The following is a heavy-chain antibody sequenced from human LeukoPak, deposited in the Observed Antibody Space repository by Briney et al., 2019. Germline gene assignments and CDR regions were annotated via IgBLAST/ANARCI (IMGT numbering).Heavy chain of an antibody. V-gene: IGHV4-39*07. CDR2: IYYSGST. CDR3: ARRYSYGSPFDY. CDR1: GVSISSSNSY. Sequence: SETLSLTCTVSGVSISSSNSYWGWIRQPPGKGLEWIGSIYYSGSTYYNPSLKSRVTISVDTSKNQFSLKLSSVTAADTAVYYCARRYSYGSPFDYWGQGTLVTVSS. D-gene: IGHD5-18*01. J-gene: IGHJ4*02.